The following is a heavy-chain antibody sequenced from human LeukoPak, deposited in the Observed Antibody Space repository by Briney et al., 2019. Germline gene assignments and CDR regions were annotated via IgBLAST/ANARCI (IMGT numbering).Heavy chain of an antibody. V-gene: IGHV4-4*07. Sequence: SETLSLTCTVSGGSIRSYYWSWIRQPAGKGLEWIGRIQSSGTTNYNPSLNSRITMSVDTSKNQFSLKLSSVTAADTAVYYCARHISLVGWLQKPGYFDYWGQGTLVTVSS. D-gene: IGHD5-24*01. CDR3: ARHISLVGWLQKPGYFDY. CDR1: GGSIRSYY. J-gene: IGHJ4*02. CDR2: IQSSGTT.